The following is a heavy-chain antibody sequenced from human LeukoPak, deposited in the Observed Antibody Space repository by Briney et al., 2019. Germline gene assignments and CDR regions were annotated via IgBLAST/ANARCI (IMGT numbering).Heavy chain of an antibody. CDR1: GFTFSSYA. D-gene: IGHD5-24*01. J-gene: IGHJ6*02. CDR3: AKTYKYNYNGMDV. Sequence: GGSLRLSCAASGFTFSSYAMRWVRQAPGKGLEWVSGISGSGGSTSYADSVKGRFTVSRDNSKNTLYLQMSSLRAEDTAVYYCAKTYKYNYNGMDVWGQGTAVTASS. V-gene: IGHV3-23*01. CDR2: ISGSGGST.